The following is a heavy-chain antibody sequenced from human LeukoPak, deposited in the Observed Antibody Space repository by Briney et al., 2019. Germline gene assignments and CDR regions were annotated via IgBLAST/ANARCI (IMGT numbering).Heavy chain of an antibody. V-gene: IGHV1-18*01. D-gene: IGHD3-22*01. Sequence: GPSVKVSCQASGYPFTSYGISWVRQAPGQGLEWMGWISAYNGNTNYAQKLQGRVTMTTDTSTSTAYMELRSLRSDDTAVYYCARVDSSGYYYSYYYYMDVWGKGTTVTISS. J-gene: IGHJ6*03. CDR1: GYPFTSYG. CDR3: ARVDSSGYYYSYYYYMDV. CDR2: ISAYNGNT.